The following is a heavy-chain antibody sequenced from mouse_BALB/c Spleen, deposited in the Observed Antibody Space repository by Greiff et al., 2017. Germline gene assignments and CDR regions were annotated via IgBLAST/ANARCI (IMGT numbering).Heavy chain of an antibody. CDR1: GYSITSDYA. D-gene: IGHD2-4*01. V-gene: IGHV3-2*02. CDR2: ISYSGST. CDR3: ARGGDYDGAY. Sequence: DVQLQESGPGLVKPSQSLSLTCTVTGYSITSDYAWNWIRQFPGNKLEWMGYISYSGSTSYNPSLKSRISITRDTSKNQFFLQLNSVTTEDTATYYCARGGDYDGAYWGQGTLVTVSA. J-gene: IGHJ3*01.